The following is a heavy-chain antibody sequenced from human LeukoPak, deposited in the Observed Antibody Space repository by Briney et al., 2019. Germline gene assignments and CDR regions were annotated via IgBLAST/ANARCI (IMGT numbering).Heavy chain of an antibody. CDR3: ARDHRRFSAAFDP. V-gene: IGHV1-2*02. CDR2: INPNSGGT. D-gene: IGHD3-3*01. Sequence: GASVKVSCKASGYTFTGYYMHWVRQAPGQGLEWMGWINPNSGGTNYAQKFQGRVTMTRDTSISTAYMELSRLRSDDTAVYYCARDHRRFSAAFDPWGQGTLVTVSS. J-gene: IGHJ5*02. CDR1: GYTFTGYY.